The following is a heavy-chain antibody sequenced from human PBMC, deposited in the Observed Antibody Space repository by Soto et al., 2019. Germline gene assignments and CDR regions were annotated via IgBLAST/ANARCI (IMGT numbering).Heavy chain of an antibody. J-gene: IGHJ4*02. Sequence: GASVKVSCKASGGTFSRNTISWVRQAPGQGLEWMGGIMPIFGSANYAQKFQGRVTITADENTRTVYMELSRLRSEDTAVYYCARQFDSDTTGYYYAYWGQGTQVTAPQ. V-gene: IGHV1-69*13. CDR2: IMPIFGSA. CDR3: ARQFDSDTTGYYYAY. D-gene: IGHD3-22*01. CDR1: GGTFSRNT.